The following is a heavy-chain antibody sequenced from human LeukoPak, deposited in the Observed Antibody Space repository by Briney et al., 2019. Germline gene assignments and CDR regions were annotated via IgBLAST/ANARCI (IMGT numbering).Heavy chain of an antibody. V-gene: IGHV3-20*04. CDR3: ARGRTGYHLLPTKKDSDYYYMDV. CDR1: GFTFDDYG. D-gene: IGHD2-2*01. Sequence: SGGSLRLSCAASGFTFDDYGMSWVRQAPGKGLEWVSGINWNGGSTGYADSVKGRFTISRDNAKNSLYLQMNSLRAEDTALYYCARGRTGYHLLPTKKDSDYYYMDVWGKGTTVTVSS. CDR2: INWNGGST. J-gene: IGHJ6*03.